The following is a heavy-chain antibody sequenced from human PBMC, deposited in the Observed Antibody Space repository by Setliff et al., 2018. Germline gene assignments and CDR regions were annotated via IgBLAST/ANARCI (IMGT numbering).Heavy chain of an antibody. CDR3: ARAITGKGDASDI. CDR1: GFTFSTYR. V-gene: IGHV3-33*08. CDR2: IWDDGGNK. D-gene: IGHD1-20*01. J-gene: IGHJ3*02. Sequence: GGSLRLSCAASGFTFSTYRMHWVRQAPGKGLEWVAVIWDDGGNKYHADSVKGRFTISRDNSKNTLYLQMNSLRPEDTAVYYCARAITGKGDASDIWGQGTMVTVSS.